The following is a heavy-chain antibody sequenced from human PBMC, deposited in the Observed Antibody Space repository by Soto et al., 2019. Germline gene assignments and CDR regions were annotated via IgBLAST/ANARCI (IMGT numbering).Heavy chain of an antibody. CDR1: GGSFSGYY. CDR2: INHSGST. D-gene: IGHD3-3*01. J-gene: IGHJ5*02. Sequence: QVQLQQWGAGLLKPSETLSLTCAVYGGSFSGYYWSWIRQPPGKGLEWIGEINHSGSTNYNPSLKRRVTISVDPSKNQFSLKLSSVTAADTAVYYCARGQGANYYFWSPIDWFDPWGQGTLVTVSS. V-gene: IGHV4-34*01. CDR3: ARGQGANYYFWSPIDWFDP.